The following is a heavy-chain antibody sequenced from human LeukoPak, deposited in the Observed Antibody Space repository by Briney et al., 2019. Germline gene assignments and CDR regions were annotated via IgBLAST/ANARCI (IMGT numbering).Heavy chain of an antibody. CDR3: AKDRFFYDSGSKAN. D-gene: IGHD3-22*01. CDR2: ISWNSGII. Sequence: PGGSLRLSCAASGFTFDDYGMFWVRQTPGKGLEWVSAISWNSGIIAYADSVKGRFTIFRDNAKNSLYLQMNSLRVEDTAVYYCAKDRFFYDSGSKANWGQGTLVTVSS. CDR1: GFTFDDYG. V-gene: IGHV3-9*01. J-gene: IGHJ4*02.